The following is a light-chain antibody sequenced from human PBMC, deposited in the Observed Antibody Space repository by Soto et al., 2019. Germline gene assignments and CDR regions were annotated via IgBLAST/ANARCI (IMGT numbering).Light chain of an antibody. J-gene: IGKJ4*01. CDR2: DAS. CDR3: QQYNSWPLT. CDR1: QSVSSN. V-gene: IGKV3-15*01. Sequence: EVVMTQSPATLSVSPGEGATLSCRASQSVSSNLAWYQQKPGQAPRLLIYDASTRAIGIPARFSGSVSGTDFTFTIGSLQSEDFAVYYCQQYNSWPLTFGGGTKVEI.